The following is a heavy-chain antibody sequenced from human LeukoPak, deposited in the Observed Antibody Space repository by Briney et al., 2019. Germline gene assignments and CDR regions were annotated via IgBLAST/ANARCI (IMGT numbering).Heavy chain of an antibody. Sequence: SETLSLTCTVSGGSISSYYWSWIRQPAGKGLEWIGRIYSSGSTNYNPSLKSRVTMSVDTSKNQFSLKLSSVTAADTAVYCCARGPYCTSTSCYLDYWGQGTLVTVSS. D-gene: IGHD2-2*01. V-gene: IGHV4-4*07. J-gene: IGHJ4*02. CDR2: IYSSGST. CDR3: ARGPYCTSTSCYLDY. CDR1: GGSISSYY.